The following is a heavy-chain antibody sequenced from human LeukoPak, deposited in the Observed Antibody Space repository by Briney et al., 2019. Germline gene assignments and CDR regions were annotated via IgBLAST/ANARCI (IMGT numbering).Heavy chain of an antibody. Sequence: SETLSLTCAVSGYSISSGYYWGWIRQPPGKGLEWIGNIYYSGSTYYNPSLESRLTISVDTSKNQFSLKLSSVTAADTAVYYCARWVSTPRGYFDYWGQGTLVTVSS. J-gene: IGHJ4*02. D-gene: IGHD5/OR15-5a*01. CDR2: IYYSGST. CDR1: GYSISSGYY. V-gene: IGHV4-38-2*01. CDR3: ARWVSTPRGYFDY.